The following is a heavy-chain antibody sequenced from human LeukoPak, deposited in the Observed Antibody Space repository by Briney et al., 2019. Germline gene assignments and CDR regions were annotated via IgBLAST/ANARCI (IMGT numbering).Heavy chain of an antibody. Sequence: PGRSLRLSCAASGFTFNTYTIHWVRQAPGKGLECVAVISYDGSDKYYADSVKGRFTISRDNSKNTLYLQMNSLRAEDTAVYFCARDLQTYYDFWTGYFDYWGQGTLVTVSS. CDR2: ISYDGSDK. V-gene: IGHV3-30*04. CDR1: GFTFNTYT. CDR3: ARDLQTYYDFWTGYFDY. J-gene: IGHJ4*02. D-gene: IGHD3-3*01.